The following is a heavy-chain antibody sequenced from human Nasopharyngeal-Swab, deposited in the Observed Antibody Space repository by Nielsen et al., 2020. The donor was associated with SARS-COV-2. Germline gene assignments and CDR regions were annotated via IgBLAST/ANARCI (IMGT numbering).Heavy chain of an antibody. CDR3: ASGWLEASAFDI. J-gene: IGHJ3*02. Sequence: GGSLRLSCAASGFTFSSYAMHWVRQAPGKGLEWVAVISYDGSNKYYADSVKGRFTISRDNSKNTLYLQMNSLRAEDTAVYYCASGWLEASAFDIWGQGIMVTVSS. CDR2: ISYDGSNK. V-gene: IGHV3-30*04. CDR1: GFTFSSYA. D-gene: IGHD6-19*01.